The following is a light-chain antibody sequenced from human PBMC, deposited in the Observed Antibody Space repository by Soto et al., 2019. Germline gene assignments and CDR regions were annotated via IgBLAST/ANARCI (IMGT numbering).Light chain of an antibody. V-gene: IGKV1-33*01. J-gene: IGKJ2*01. CDR3: QQYSTHWT. CDR2: DAS. Sequence: DIQMTQSPSSLSASVGDRVTITCQASHDITSFLNWYQHKPGRAPKLLIYDASILEAGVPTRFSGSGSGTHFTFTISSLQPEDVATYYCQQYSTHWTFGQGTKLQV. CDR1: HDITSF.